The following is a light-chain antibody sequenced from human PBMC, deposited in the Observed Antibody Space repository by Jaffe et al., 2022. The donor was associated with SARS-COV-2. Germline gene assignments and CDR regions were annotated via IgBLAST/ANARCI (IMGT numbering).Light chain of an antibody. CDR3: QDYGTSTGS. V-gene: IGKV3-20*01. CDR1: QSVPDSR. Sequence: EIVLTQSPGTLSLSPGERATLSCRASQSVPDSRFAWYRQKPGQAPRLLIHGISNRATGIPDRFSGSGSGTDFTLTISRLEPEDFAVYYCQDYGTSTGSFGQGTKVEIK. CDR2: GIS. J-gene: IGKJ1*01.